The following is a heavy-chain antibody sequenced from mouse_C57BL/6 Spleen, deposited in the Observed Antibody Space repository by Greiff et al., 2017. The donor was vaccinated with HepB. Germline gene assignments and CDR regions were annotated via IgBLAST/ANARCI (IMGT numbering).Heavy chain of an antibody. CDR2: INPSSGYT. V-gene: IGHV1-7*01. Sequence: QVQLKESGAELAKPGASVKLSCKASGYTFTSYWMHWVKQRPGQGLEWIGYINPSSGYTKYNQKFKDKATLTADKSSSTAYMQLSSLTYEDSAVYYCARSRGGSSPCFDYWGQGTTLTVSS. CDR1: GYTFTSYW. J-gene: IGHJ2*01. CDR3: ARSRGGSSPCFDY. D-gene: IGHD1-1*01.